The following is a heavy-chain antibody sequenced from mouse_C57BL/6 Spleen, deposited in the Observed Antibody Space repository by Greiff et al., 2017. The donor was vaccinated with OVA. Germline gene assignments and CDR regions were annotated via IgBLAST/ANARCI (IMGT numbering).Heavy chain of an antibody. Sequence: VKLMESDAELVKPGASVKISCKVSGYTFTDHTIHWMKQRPEQGLEWIGYIYPRDGSTKYNEKFKGKATLTADKSSSTAYMQLNSLTSEDSAVYFCARHYYVSSYPYCDYWGQGTTLTVSS. CDR2: IYPRDGST. CDR3: ARHYYVSSYPYCDY. CDR1: GYTFTDHT. V-gene: IGHV1-78*01. J-gene: IGHJ2*01. D-gene: IGHD1-1*01.